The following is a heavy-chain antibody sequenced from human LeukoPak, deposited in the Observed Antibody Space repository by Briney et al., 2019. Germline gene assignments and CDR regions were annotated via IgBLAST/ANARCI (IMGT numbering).Heavy chain of an antibody. D-gene: IGHD3-10*01. CDR3: ARNSVVRGVPFDY. CDR2: ISGSGGST. V-gene: IGHV3-23*01. CDR1: GFTFSSYA. Sequence: GGSLRLSCAASGFTFSSYAMSWVRQAPGKGLEWVSAISGSGGSTYYADSVKGRFTISRDNSKNTLYLQMNSLRAEDTAVYYCARNSVVRGVPFDYWGQGTLVTVSS. J-gene: IGHJ4*02.